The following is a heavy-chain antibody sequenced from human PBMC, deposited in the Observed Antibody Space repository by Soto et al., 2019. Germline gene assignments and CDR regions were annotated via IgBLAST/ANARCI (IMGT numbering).Heavy chain of an antibody. J-gene: IGHJ6*02. Sequence: QVTLKESGPVLVKPTETLTLTCTVSGFSLSNARMGVSWIRQPPGKALEWLAHIFSNDEKSYSTSLKSRLTISQNTSKSQVLLTMTNMDPVDTATYYCARIRDYYYYGMDVWGQGTTVTVSS. V-gene: IGHV2-26*01. CDR3: ARIRDYYYYGMDV. CDR1: GFSLSNARMG. CDR2: IFSNDEK.